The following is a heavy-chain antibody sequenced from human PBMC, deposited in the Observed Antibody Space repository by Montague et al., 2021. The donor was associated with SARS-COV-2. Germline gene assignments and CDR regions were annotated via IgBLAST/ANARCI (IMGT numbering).Heavy chain of an antibody. J-gene: IGHJ3*02. Sequence: SETLSLTCTVSGGSISSYYWSWIRQPPGKGLEWIGYIYYSGSTNYNPSLKSRVTISVDTSKNQFSLKLSLVAAADTAVYYCASPTYFYASSGYDGFDIWGQGTMVTVSS. D-gene: IGHD3-22*01. CDR3: ASPTYFYASSGYDGFDI. CDR2: IYYSGST. CDR1: GGSISSYY. V-gene: IGHV4-59*08.